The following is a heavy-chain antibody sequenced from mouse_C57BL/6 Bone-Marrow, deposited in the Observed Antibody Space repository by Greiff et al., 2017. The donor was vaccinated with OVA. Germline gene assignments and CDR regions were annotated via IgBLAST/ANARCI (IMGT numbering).Heavy chain of an antibody. V-gene: IGHV1-4*01. J-gene: IGHJ4*01. CDR3: ARWPGYAMDY. CDR1: GYTFTSYT. CDR2: INPSSGYT. Sequence: VQGVESGAELARPGASVKMSCKASGYTFTSYTMHWVKQRPGQGLEWIGYINPSSGYTKYNQKFKDKATLTADKSSSTAYMQLSSLTSEDSAVYYCARWPGYAMDYWGQGTSVTVSS.